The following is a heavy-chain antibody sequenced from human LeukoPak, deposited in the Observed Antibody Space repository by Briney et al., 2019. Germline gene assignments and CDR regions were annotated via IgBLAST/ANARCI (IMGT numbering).Heavy chain of an antibody. CDR2: INHSGST. CDR1: GGSISSYY. Sequence: SETLSLTCTVSGGSISSYYWSWIRQPPGKGLEWIGEINHSGSTNYNPSLKSRVTISVDTSKNQFSLKLSSVTAADTAVYYCAGDYYDSSGWGQGTLVTVSS. D-gene: IGHD3-22*01. CDR3: AGDYYDSSG. V-gene: IGHV4-34*01. J-gene: IGHJ4*02.